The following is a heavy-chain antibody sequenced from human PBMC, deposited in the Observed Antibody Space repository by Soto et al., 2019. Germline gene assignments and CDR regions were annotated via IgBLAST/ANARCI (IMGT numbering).Heavy chain of an antibody. CDR1: GCSISSGYY. CDR2: IYHSGST. D-gene: IGHD6-13*01. Sequence: SETLSLTCAVSGCSISSGYYWGWIRQPPGKGLEWIGSIYHSGSTYYTPSLKSRVTISVDTSMNQFSLKLSSVTAAATAVYYCARVTEGRAASSSGIYYYGMDVWGPGTTVTVSS. CDR3: ARVTEGRAASSSGIYYYGMDV. J-gene: IGHJ6*02. V-gene: IGHV4-38-2*01.